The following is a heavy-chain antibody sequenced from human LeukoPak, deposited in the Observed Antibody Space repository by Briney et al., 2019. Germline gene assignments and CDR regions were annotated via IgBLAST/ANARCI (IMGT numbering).Heavy chain of an antibody. J-gene: IGHJ5*02. CDR2: PKFSWIT. CDR3: VRRRGYFDPFDP. Sequence: PSETLSLTRTVSGGSFSSYSWSWVRQTPGKGLEWIVHPKFSWITNYNPSLTSRVSISVDMSKYQFSLTLTSVAAAETAGYYCVRRRGYFDPFDPWGQGTLVTVSS. D-gene: IGHD3-9*01. CDR1: GGSFSSYS. V-gene: IGHV4-59*01.